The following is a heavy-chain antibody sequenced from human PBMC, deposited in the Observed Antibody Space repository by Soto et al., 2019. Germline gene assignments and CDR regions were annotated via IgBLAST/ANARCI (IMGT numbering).Heavy chain of an antibody. CDR1: GFTFSSYA. Sequence: GGSLRLSCSASGFTFSSYAMHWVRQAPGKGLEYVSAISSNGGSTYYADSVKGRFTISRDNSKNTLYLQMSSLRAEDTAVYYCVKEDLGYCSGGSCPEFDYWGQGTLVTVSS. D-gene: IGHD2-15*01. CDR2: ISSNGGST. V-gene: IGHV3-64D*08. CDR3: VKEDLGYCSGGSCPEFDY. J-gene: IGHJ4*02.